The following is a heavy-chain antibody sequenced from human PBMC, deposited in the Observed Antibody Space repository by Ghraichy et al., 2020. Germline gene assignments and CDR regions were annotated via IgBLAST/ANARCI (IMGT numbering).Heavy chain of an antibody. CDR2: IYHSGST. CDR3: ARGYCSSTSCYAGGYNWFDP. V-gene: IGHV4-30-2*01. CDR1: GGSISSGGYS. J-gene: IGHJ5*02. Sequence: SETLSLTCAVSGGSISSGGYSWSWIRQPPGKGLEWIGYIYHSGSTYYNPSLKSRVTISVDRSKNQFSLKLSSVTAADTAVYYCARGYCSSTSCYAGGYNWFDPWGQGTLVTVSS. D-gene: IGHD2-2*01.